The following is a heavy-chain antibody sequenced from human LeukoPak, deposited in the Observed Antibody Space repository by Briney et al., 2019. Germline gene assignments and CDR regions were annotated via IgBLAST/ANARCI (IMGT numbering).Heavy chain of an antibody. CDR2: IIPIFGTA. CDR3: ARDGHAVTMTQDDY. V-gene: IGHV1-69*05. J-gene: IGHJ4*02. CDR1: GGTFSSYA. D-gene: IGHD3-22*01. Sequence: SVKVSCKASGGTFSSYAISWVRQAPGQGLEWMGGIIPIFGTANYAQKLQGRVTMTTDTSTSTAYMELRSLRSDDTAVYYCARDGHAVTMTQDDYWGQGTLVTVSS.